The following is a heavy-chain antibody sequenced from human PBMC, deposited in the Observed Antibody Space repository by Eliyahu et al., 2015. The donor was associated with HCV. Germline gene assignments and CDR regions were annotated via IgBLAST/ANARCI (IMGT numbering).Heavy chain of an antibody. V-gene: IGHV3-23*04. CDR1: GFTFSTYA. J-gene: IGHJ6*02. Sequence: EVQLVESGGGLVQPGGSLXLSCAASGFTFSTYAMSWVRQXPGKGLXWVAAISGSGGSTYYLHSVKGRFTISRDNSKNTLSLQMNSLRAEDTAIYYCAKCGTTYYIERATYGLDVWGQGTTVTVSS. CDR2: ISGSGGST. CDR3: AKCGTTYYIERATYGLDV. D-gene: IGHD3/OR15-3a*01.